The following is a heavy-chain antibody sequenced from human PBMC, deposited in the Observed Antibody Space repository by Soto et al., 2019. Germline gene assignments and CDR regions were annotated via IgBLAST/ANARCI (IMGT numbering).Heavy chain of an antibody. CDR2: IIPIFGTA. V-gene: IGHV1-69*06. CDR1: GGTFSSYA. CDR3: ASPNYYYYGMDV. Sequence: ASVKVSCKASGGTFSSYAISWVRQAPGQGLEWMGGIIPIFGTANYAQKFQGRVTITADKSTSTAYMELSSLRSEDTAVYYCASPNYYYYGMDVWGQGTTVTVSS. J-gene: IGHJ6*02.